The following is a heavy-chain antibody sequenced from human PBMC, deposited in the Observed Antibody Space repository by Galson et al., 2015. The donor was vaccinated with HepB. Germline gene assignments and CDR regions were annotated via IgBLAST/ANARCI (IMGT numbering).Heavy chain of an antibody. J-gene: IGHJ6*03. CDR2: IAYDESTK. D-gene: IGHD2-8*02. CDR3: AKAMLKYWSIPLSYNMDV. V-gene: IGHV3-30*18. Sequence: SLRLSCAVSGFAFNSYTMHWVRQAPGQGLEWVAVIAYDESTKYYTDSVKGRFTISRDNSKNTLYLQMNGLRAEDTAVYYCAKAMLKYWSIPLSYNMDVWGKGTTVTVSS. CDR1: GFAFNSYT.